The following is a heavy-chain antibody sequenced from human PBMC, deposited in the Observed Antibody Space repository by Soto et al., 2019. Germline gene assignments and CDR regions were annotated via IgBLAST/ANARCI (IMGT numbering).Heavy chain of an antibody. V-gene: IGHV4-34*01. CDR3: ARGRGDASYFDY. CDR2: INHSGST. Sequence: NPSETLSLTCAVYGGSFSGYYWSWIRQPPGKGLEWIGEINHSGSTNYNPSLKSRVTISVDTSKNQFSLKLSSVTAADTAVYYCARGRGDASYFDYWGQGTLVTVSS. J-gene: IGHJ4*02. CDR1: GGSFSGYY.